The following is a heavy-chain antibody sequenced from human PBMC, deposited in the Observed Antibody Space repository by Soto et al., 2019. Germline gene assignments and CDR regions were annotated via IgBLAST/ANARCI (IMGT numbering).Heavy chain of an antibody. Sequence: PSETLSLTCAVYGGSFSGYYWSWIRQPPGKGLEWIGEINHSGSTNYNPSLKSRVTISVDTSKNQFPLKLSSVTAADTAVYYCARIVGATRYFDYWGQGTLGTVSS. CDR1: GGSFSGYY. V-gene: IGHV4-34*01. D-gene: IGHD1-26*01. CDR3: ARIVGATRYFDY. J-gene: IGHJ4*02. CDR2: INHSGST.